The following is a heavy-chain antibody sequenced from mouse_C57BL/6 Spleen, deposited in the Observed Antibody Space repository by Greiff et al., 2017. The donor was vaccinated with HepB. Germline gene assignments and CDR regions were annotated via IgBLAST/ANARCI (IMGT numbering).Heavy chain of an antibody. CDR1: GYTFTSYW. CDR2: IDPSDSYT. J-gene: IGHJ3*01. Sequence: QVQLQQSGAELVKPGASVKLSCKASGYTFTSYWMQWVKQRPGQGLEWIGEIDPSDSYTNYNQKFKGKATLTVDTSSSTAYMQLSSLTSEDSAVYCGARASFAYWGQGTLVTVSA. V-gene: IGHV1-50*01. CDR3: ARASFAY.